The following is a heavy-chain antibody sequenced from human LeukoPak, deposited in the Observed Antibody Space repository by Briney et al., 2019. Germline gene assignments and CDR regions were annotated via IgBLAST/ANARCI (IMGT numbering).Heavy chain of an antibody. CDR1: GYTFTSYD. CDR2: MNPNSGNT. CDR3: ARGEGDYYDSSGYYS. J-gene: IGHJ4*02. V-gene: IGHV1-8*01. D-gene: IGHD3-22*01. Sequence: ASVKVSCKASGYTFTSYDINWVRQATGQGLEGMGWMNPNSGNTGYAQKFQGRVTMTRNTSISTAYMELSSLRSEDTAVYYCARGEGDYYDSSGYYSWGQGTLVTVSS.